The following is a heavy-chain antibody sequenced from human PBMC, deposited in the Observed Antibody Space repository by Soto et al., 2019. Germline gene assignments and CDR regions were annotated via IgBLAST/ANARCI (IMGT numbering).Heavy chain of an antibody. D-gene: IGHD3-10*01. J-gene: IGHJ4*02. CDR2: IIPILGIA. CDR3: ARDSRLTYGSGSMFDY. CDR1: GGTFSSYT. V-gene: IGHV1-69*04. Sequence: GASVKVSCKASGGTFSSYTISWVRQAPGQGLEWMGRIIPILGIANYAQKFQGRVTITADKSTSTAYMELSSLRSEDTAVYYCARDSRLTYGSGSMFDYWGQGTLVTVSS.